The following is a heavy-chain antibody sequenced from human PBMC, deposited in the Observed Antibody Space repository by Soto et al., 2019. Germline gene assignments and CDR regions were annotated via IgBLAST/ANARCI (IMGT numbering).Heavy chain of an antibody. Sequence: PGGSLRLSCAASGFTFGSYSMNWVRQAPGKGLEWVSSISSSSSYIYYADSVKGRFAISRDNAKNSLYLQMNSLRAEDTAVYYCARERERGYCSGGSCGYFDYWGQGTLVTVSS. D-gene: IGHD2-15*01. CDR3: ARERERGYCSGGSCGYFDY. V-gene: IGHV3-21*01. CDR1: GFTFGSYS. J-gene: IGHJ4*02. CDR2: ISSSSSYI.